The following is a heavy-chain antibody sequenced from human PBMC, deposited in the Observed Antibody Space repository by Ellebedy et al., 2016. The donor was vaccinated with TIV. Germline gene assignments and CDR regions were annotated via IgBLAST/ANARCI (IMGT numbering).Heavy chain of an antibody. D-gene: IGHD5-24*01. Sequence: SETLSLXXTVSGGSISSGGYYWSWIRQHPGKGLEWIGYIYYSGSTYYNPSLKSRVTISVDTSKNQFSLKLSSVTATDTAVYYCARGDRDGYNYFDYWGQGTLVTVSS. CDR3: ARGDRDGYNYFDY. CDR1: GGSISSGGYY. V-gene: IGHV4-31*03. J-gene: IGHJ4*02. CDR2: IYYSGST.